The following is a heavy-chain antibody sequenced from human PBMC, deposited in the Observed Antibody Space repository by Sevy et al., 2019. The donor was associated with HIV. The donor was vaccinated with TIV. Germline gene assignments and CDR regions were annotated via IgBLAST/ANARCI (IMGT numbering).Heavy chain of an antibody. V-gene: IGHV3-48*01. CDR2: ISSSSSTI. J-gene: IGHJ4*01. CDR3: ARENYDGSGIPIDY. CDR1: GFTFSSYS. Sequence: GGSLRLSCAASGFTFSSYSMNWVRQAPGKGLEWVSYISSSSSTIYYADSVQGRFTISRDNAKNSLYLQMNSLRAEDTAVYYCARENYDGSGIPIDYWGHGTLVTVSS. D-gene: IGHD3-10*01.